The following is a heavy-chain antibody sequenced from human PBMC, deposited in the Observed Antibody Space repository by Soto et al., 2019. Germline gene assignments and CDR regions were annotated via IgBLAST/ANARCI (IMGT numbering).Heavy chain of an antibody. J-gene: IGHJ5*02. CDR2: IYSGGST. CDR1: GFTVSSNY. Sequence: EVQLVETGGGLIQPGGSLRLSCAASGFTVSSNYMSWVRQAPGKGLEWVSVIYSGGSTYYADSVKGRFTISRDNSTNTLYLQMNSMKAADTAVYYCERWYSSGSYSSWFDPWGQGNLVTVSS. V-gene: IGHV3-53*02. D-gene: IGHD3-22*01. CDR3: ERWYSSGSYSSWFDP.